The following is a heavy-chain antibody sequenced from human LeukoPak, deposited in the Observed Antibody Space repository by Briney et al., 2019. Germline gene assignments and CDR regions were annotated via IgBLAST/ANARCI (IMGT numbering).Heavy chain of an antibody. CDR3: PRSVGTIFGVDSRHQAFDY. CDR1: GGSISSYY. CDR2: IYYSGST. Sequence: PSETLSLTCTVSGGSISSYYWSWIRQPPGKGLEWIGYIYYSGSTNYNPSLKSRVTISVDTSKNQFSLKLSSVTAADTAAYYYPRSVGTIFGVDSRHQAFDYWGQGTLVTVSS. J-gene: IGHJ4*02. D-gene: IGHD3-3*01. V-gene: IGHV4-59*01.